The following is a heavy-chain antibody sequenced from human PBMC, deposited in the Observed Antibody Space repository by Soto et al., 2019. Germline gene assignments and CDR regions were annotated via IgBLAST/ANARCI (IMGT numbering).Heavy chain of an antibody. CDR1: GGTFSSHA. Sequence: QVQLVQSGAEVKKPGSSVKVSCKVSGGTFSSHAINWLRQAPGQGLEWMGVIIPITETPNNAAKFQGRVTITADKSTPTVYRELSSLTFDDTAVYFCARGNKGPGHYGPGSQGWYGPWGQGTLVTVSS. D-gene: IGHD3-10*01. CDR3: ARGNKGPGHYGPGSQGWYGP. J-gene: IGHJ5*02. V-gene: IGHV1-69*06. CDR2: IIPITETP.